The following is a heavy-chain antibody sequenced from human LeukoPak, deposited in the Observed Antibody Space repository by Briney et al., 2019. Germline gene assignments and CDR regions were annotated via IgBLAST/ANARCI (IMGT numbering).Heavy chain of an antibody. CDR2: IYYSGST. J-gene: IGHJ5*02. D-gene: IGHD3-3*01. CDR3: ARESITTSDEEGWFDP. V-gene: IGHV4-39*02. Sequence: SETLSLTCTVSGGSISSSSYYWGWIRQPPGKGLEWLRSIYYSGSTYYNPSLKSRVTISVDTSKNQFSLKLSSVTAADTAVYYCARESITTSDEEGWFDPWGQGTLVTVSS. CDR1: GGSISSSSYY.